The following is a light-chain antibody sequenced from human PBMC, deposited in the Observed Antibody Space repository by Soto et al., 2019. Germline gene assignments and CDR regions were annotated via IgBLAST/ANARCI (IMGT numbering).Light chain of an antibody. CDR1: QSVGGD. Sequence: IVMTQSPATLSVSPGERATLSCRASQSVGGDLAWYQRKPGQAPRLLIYGASSRAPGIPARFSGSGSGTEFTLTISSLQSEDIAVYYCQQYENWPQLTVGGGTKVDIK. V-gene: IGKV3-15*01. CDR3: QQYENWPQLT. CDR2: GAS. J-gene: IGKJ4*01.